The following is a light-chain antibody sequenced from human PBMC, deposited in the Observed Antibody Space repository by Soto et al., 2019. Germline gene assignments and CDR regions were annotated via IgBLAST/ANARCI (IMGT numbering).Light chain of an antibody. CDR1: QGIGTY. CDR2: AAF. CDR3: QQVNSYPQT. J-gene: IGKJ5*01. V-gene: IGKV1-9*01. Sequence: QFTQSPSSLSASLGDRVTISCRASQGIGTYLAWYQQKPGKAPKLLIYAAFTLHSGVPARFSGSRSGTDFTLTISSLQPEDFATYYCQQVNSYPQTFGQGTRLENK.